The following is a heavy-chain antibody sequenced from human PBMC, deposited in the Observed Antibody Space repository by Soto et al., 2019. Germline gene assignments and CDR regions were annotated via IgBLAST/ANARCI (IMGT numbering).Heavy chain of an antibody. CDR1: GGTFSSYT. J-gene: IGHJ6*02. CDR2: IIPILGIA. CDR3: AVVSSTSYYYGIDV. D-gene: IGHD2-2*01. V-gene: IGHV1-69*02. Sequence: VQLVQSGAEVKKPGSSVKVSCKASGGTFSSYTISWVRHAPGQGLEWMGRIIPILGIANYAQKFQGRVTSTADKSTSRAYRELSSLRSEDTAVDDCAVVSSTSYYYGIDVWGQGATVTVSS.